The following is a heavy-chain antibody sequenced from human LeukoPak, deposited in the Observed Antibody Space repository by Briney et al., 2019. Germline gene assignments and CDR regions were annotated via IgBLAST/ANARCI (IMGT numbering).Heavy chain of an antibody. CDR1: GFTFSSYS. D-gene: IGHD2-2*01. CDR2: ISSSSSYI. V-gene: IGHV3-21*01. J-gene: IGHJ3*02. Sequence: GGSLRLSCAASGFTFSSYSMSWVRQAPGKGLEGVSSISSSSSYIYYADSVKGRFTISRDNAKNSLYLQMNSLRAEDTAVYYCARFLVGGAFDIWGQGTMVTVSS. CDR3: ARFLVGGAFDI.